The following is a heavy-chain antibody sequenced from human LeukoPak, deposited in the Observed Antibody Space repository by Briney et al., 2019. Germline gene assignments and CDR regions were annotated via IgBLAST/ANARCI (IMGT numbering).Heavy chain of an antibody. CDR3: ARDMGRGVADY. V-gene: IGHV1-18*01. CDR2: ISAYNGNT. D-gene: IGHD3-10*01. Sequence: ASVKVSCKTSGYTFTTYPITWVRQAPGQGLEWMGWISAYNGNTNYAQNLQGRVTMTTDTSTSTAYMELRSLRSDDTAVYYCARDMGRGVADYWGQGTLVTVSS. J-gene: IGHJ4*02. CDR1: GYTFTTYP.